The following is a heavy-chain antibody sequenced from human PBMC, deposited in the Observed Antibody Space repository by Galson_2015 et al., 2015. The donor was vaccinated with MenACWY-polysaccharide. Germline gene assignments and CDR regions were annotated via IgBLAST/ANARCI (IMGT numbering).Heavy chain of an antibody. V-gene: IGHV3-30*09. CDR2: ISTDGRGK. CDR3: AKDRDVGGADYYFDY. D-gene: IGHD1-26*01. J-gene: IGHJ4*02. CDR1: GFTFSRHA. Sequence: SLRLSCAASGFTFSRHAMHWVRQAPGKGLEWAAVISTDGRGKYHADSVKGRFAISRDNSKNTLYLQMISLRAEDTAVYYCAKDRDVGGADYYFDYWGQGTLVTVSS.